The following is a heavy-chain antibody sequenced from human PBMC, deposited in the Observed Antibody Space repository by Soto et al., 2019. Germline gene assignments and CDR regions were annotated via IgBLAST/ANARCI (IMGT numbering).Heavy chain of an antibody. CDR1: GHTFTGYY. J-gene: IGHJ6*02. V-gene: IGHV1-2*02. CDR2: INPNSGGT. Sequence: RASVKVSCKASGHTFTGYYMHWVRQAPGQGLEWMGWINPNSGGTNYAQKFQGRVTMTRDTSISTAYMELSRLRSDDTAVYYCARSELLDYYYYGMDVWGQGTTVTVSS. CDR3: ARSELLDYYYYGMDV. D-gene: IGHD2-15*01.